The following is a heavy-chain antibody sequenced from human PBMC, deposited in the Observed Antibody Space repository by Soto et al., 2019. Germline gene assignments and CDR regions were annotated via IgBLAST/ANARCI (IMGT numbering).Heavy chain of an antibody. J-gene: IGHJ4*02. D-gene: IGHD2-2*01. CDR2: IKQDGSEK. V-gene: IGHV3-7*01. CDR1: GFTFSNYW. CDR3: AKARYQPLLGE. Sequence: PGGSLRLSCATSGFTFSNYWMTWVRQAPGKGLEWVATIKQDGSEKYYVDSVKGRFTISRDNTKNSLYLQMNSLRAEDAAVYYCAKARYQPLLGEWGLGTLVTVSS.